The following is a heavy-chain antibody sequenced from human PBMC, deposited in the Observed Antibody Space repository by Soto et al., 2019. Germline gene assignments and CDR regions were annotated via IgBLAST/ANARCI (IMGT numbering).Heavy chain of an antibody. J-gene: IGHJ4*02. CDR1: GFPLTTDGVR. CDR2: IDWDDDK. V-gene: IGHV2-70*04. CDR3: ARIKPRYCSGGICYSEYYFDY. Sequence: SGPTLVNPTQTLTLTCTFSGFPLTTDGVRVSWIRQPPGKALEWLARIDWDDDKYYSTSLRTRLTISKDTSKNQVVLTMTNMDPVDTGTYYCARIKPRYCSGGICYSEYYFDYWGQGTLVTVSS. D-gene: IGHD2-15*01.